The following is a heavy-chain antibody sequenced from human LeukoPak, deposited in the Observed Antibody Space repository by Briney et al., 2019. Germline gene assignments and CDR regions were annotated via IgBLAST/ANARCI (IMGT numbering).Heavy chain of an antibody. J-gene: IGHJ4*02. Sequence: GASVKVSCKASGYTFTNYDINWVRQATGQGLEWMGWMNPNSGNTGYAQKFQGRITMTRNTSISTAYMELSSLRSEDTAVYYCARGPPYYYGSGSYNYWGQGTLVTVSS. CDR3: ARGPPYYYGSGSYNY. V-gene: IGHV1-8*02. CDR1: GYTFTNYD. CDR2: MNPNSGNT. D-gene: IGHD3-10*01.